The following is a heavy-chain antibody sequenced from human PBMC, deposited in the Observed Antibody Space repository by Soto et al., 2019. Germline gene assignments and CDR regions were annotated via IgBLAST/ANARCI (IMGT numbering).Heavy chain of an antibody. V-gene: IGHV1-8*01. CDR1: GYTFTSYD. D-gene: IGHD6-13*01. CDR3: ARRYSSSWQYYYYYYMDV. Sequence: ASVKVSCKASGYTFTSYDINWVRQATGQGLEWMGWMNPNSGNTGYAQKFQGRVTMTRNTSISTAYMELSSLRSEDTAVYYCARRYSSSWQYYYYYYMDVWGKGTTVTVSS. J-gene: IGHJ6*03. CDR2: MNPNSGNT.